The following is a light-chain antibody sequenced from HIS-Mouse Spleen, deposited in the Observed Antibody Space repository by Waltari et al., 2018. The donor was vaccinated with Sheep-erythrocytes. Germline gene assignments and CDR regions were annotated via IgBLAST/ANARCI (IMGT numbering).Light chain of an antibody. CDR2: DVS. CDR3: CSYAGSYNHV. CDR1: SSDVGGYNY. V-gene: IGLV2-11*01. J-gene: IGLJ1*01. Sequence: QSALTQPRSVSGSPGQSVTISCTGTSSDVGGYNYVSWYQQHPGKAPKLMIYDVSKRPSGVPCRFSGYKSGNAASLTISGLQAEDEADYYCCSYAGSYNHVFATGTKVTVL.